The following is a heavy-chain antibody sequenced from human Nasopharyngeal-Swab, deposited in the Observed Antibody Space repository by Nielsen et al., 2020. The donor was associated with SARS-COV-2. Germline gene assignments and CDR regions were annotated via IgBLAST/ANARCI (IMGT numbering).Heavy chain of an antibody. Sequence: GSLRLSCAVSGGSFSGYYWSWIRQPPGKGLEWIGEINHSGSTNYNPSLKSRVTISVDTSKNQFSLKLSSVTAADTAVYYCARSLAAAGYDYWGQGTLVTVSS. CDR2: INHSGST. CDR1: GGSFSGYY. J-gene: IGHJ4*02. D-gene: IGHD6-13*01. CDR3: ARSLAAAGYDY. V-gene: IGHV4-34*01.